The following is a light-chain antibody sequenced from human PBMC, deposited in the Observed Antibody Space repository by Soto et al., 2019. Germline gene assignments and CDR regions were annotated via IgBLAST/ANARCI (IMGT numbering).Light chain of an antibody. J-gene: IGKJ1*01. Sequence: EIVVTQSPATLSVSPGERATLSCRASQSVSSSYLAWYQQKPGQAPRLLIYGASTRATGIPARFSGSGSGTEFTLIISSLQSEDSAVYYCQQYNSWLWTFGQGTKVDIK. CDR2: GAS. V-gene: IGKV3-15*01. CDR3: QQYNSWLWT. CDR1: QSVSSSY.